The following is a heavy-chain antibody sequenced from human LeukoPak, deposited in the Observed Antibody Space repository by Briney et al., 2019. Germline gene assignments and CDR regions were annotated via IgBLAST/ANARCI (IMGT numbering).Heavy chain of an antibody. CDR1: GYTFTGYY. D-gene: IGHD5-24*01. CDR2: INPNSGGT. J-gene: IGHJ4*02. V-gene: IGHV1-2*02. CDR3: ARGRDGYNLLLDY. Sequence: GASVKVSCKASGYTFTGYYMHWVRQAPGQGREWMGWINPNSGGTNYAQRFQGRVTMTRDTSISTAYMELSRLRSDDTAVYYCARGRDGYNLLLDYWGQGTLVTVSS.